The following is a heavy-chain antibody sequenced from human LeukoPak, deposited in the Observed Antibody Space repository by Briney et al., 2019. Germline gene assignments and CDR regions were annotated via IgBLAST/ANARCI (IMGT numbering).Heavy chain of an antibody. CDR2: IIPIFGTA. CDR1: GGTYSSYA. Sequence: SVKVSCKASGGTYSSYAISWVRQAPGQGLEWMGGIIPIFGTANYAQKFQGRVTITADESTSTAYMELSSLRSEDTAVYYCARPPDIGVGYYGMDVWGQGTTVTVSS. V-gene: IGHV1-69*13. CDR3: ARPPDIGVGYYGMDV. J-gene: IGHJ6*02. D-gene: IGHD2-15*01.